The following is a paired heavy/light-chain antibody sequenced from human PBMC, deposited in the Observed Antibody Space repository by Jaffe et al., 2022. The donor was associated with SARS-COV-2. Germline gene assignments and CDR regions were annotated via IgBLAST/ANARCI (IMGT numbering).Light chain of an antibody. V-gene: IGKV4-1*01. J-gene: IGKJ2*01. Sequence: DIVMTQSPDSLAVSLGERATINCKSSQSVLSRSNNKNYLAWYQHKPGQPPKLLIYWASTRESGVPDRFSGSGSGTDFTLTISTLKAEDVAVYYCQQFYSIPNTFGQGTKLEIK. CDR3: QQFYSIPNT. CDR2: WAS. CDR1: QSVLSRSNNKNY.
Heavy chain of an antibody. V-gene: IGHV3-7*03. D-gene: IGHD6-19*01. CDR1: GFTFTGYW. Sequence: EVQLVESGGGLVQPGGSLRLSCAASGFTFTGYWMAWVRQAPGKGLEWVANIKQDGSDKYYLASVKGRFAISRDNAENSLYLQMNTLRAEDTAVYYCAASGAGLLYWGRGTLVTVSS. CDR3: AASGAGLLY. J-gene: IGHJ4*02. CDR2: IKQDGSDK.